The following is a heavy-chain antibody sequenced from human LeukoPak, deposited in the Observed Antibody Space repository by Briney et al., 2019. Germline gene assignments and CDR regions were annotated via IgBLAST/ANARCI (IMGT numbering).Heavy chain of an antibody. CDR1: GFTFSDYY. Sequence: GGSLRLSCAASGFTFSDYYMSWIRQAPGKGLEWVSYISSSSSYTNYVDSVKGRFTISRDNSENTLYLRMNSLRAEDTAVYYCAKVRSVVGYFQHWGQGTLVTVSS. J-gene: IGHJ1*01. CDR3: AKVRSVVGYFQH. CDR2: ISSSSSYT. D-gene: IGHD2-15*01. V-gene: IGHV3-11*06.